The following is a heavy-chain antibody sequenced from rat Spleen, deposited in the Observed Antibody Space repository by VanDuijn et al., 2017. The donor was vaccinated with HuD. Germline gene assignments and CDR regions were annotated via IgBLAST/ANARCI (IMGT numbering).Heavy chain of an antibody. CDR2: ITDTGGYT. V-gene: IGHV5-31*01. Sequence: EVQLMESGGGLVQPGRSLKLSCVASGFTFSNYWMTWIRQAPGKGLEWVASITDTGGYTYYPDSVKGRFTISRDNAKSTLYLQMNSLGSQDTATYYCTINNLDYWGQGVMVTVSS. D-gene: IGHD1-10*01. CDR3: TINNLDY. CDR1: GFTFSNYW. J-gene: IGHJ2*01.